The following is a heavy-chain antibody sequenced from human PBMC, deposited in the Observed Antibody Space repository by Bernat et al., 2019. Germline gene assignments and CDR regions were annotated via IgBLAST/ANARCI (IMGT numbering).Heavy chain of an antibody. D-gene: IGHD3-16*01. V-gene: IGHV2-5*02. J-gene: IGHJ4*02. CDR3: AHTKRYDYAWGSYYSSHYFDY. Sequence: QITLKESGPTLVKPTQTLTLTCTFSGFSLSTSGVGVGWIRQPPGKALEWLALIYWDDDKRYSPSLKSRLTITKDTSKNQVVLTMTNMDPVDTATYYCAHTKRYDYAWGSYYSSHYFDYWGQGTLVTVSS. CDR2: IYWDDDK. CDR1: GFSLSTSGVG.